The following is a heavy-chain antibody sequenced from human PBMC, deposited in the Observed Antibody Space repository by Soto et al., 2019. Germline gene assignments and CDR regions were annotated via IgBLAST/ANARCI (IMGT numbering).Heavy chain of an antibody. Sequence: GGSLRLSCAASGFTFSDYYMSWIRQAPGKGLEWVSYISSSSYTNYADSVKGRFTISRDNAKNSLYLQMNSLRAEDTAVYYCASGWLSLNYAFDIWGQGTMVTVSS. CDR2: ISSSSYT. D-gene: IGHD3-22*01. CDR1: GFTFSDYY. CDR3: ASGWLSLNYAFDI. V-gene: IGHV3-11*06. J-gene: IGHJ3*02.